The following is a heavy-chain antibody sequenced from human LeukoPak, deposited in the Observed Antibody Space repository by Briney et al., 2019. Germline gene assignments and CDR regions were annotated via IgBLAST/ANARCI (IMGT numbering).Heavy chain of an antibody. V-gene: IGHV3-30*03. CDR1: GFTFSNYV. J-gene: IGHJ6*03. D-gene: IGHD3-10*01. Sequence: GGSLRLSCAASGFTFSNYVLHWVRQAPAKGLEWVAGIRYDGGKRYYADSVKGRFTISRDNSKNTLYLQMNSLRAEDTAVYYCARERQITMVPNYYYYYYMDVWGKGTTVTISS. CDR3: ARERQITMVPNYYYYYYMDV. CDR2: IRYDGGKR.